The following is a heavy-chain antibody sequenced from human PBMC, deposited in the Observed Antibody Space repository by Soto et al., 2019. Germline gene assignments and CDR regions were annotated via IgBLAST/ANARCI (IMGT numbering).Heavy chain of an antibody. CDR1: GGSISSGGYY. CDR2: IYYSGST. D-gene: IGHD3-3*01. V-gene: IGHV4-31*03. Sequence: QVQLQESGPGLVKPSQTLSLTCTVSGGSISSGGYYWSWIRQHPGKGLEWIGYIYYSGSTYYNPSLQSRVTISVDTSKNQFSLKMSSVTAADTAVYYCAREPYDFWSGYFPNHDAFDIWGQGTMVTVSS. CDR3: AREPYDFWSGYFPNHDAFDI. J-gene: IGHJ3*02.